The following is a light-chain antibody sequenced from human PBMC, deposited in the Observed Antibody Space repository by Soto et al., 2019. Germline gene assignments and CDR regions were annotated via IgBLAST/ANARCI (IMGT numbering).Light chain of an antibody. J-gene: IGKJ1*01. V-gene: IGKV1-5*01. CDR2: DAS. CDR3: RQYNSYXPRT. CDR1: HSISSW. Sequence: DIQMTQSPSTLSASVGYRFTITCRAIHSISSWWAWYQQKPGKAHKLLIYDASSLESGVPSRLRGSGSGTEFTITISSMQPDDFATYYRRQYNSYXPRTCGQGTKV.